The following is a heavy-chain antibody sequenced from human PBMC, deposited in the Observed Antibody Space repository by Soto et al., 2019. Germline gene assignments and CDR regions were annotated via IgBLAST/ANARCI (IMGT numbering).Heavy chain of an antibody. J-gene: IGHJ6*02. CDR1: GFTFSSYG. CDR2: IWYDGSNK. D-gene: IGHD6-13*01. CDR3: ARERGAQQLVQDGMDV. V-gene: IGHV3-33*01. Sequence: QVQLVESGGGVVQPGRSLRLSCAASGFTFSSYGMHWVRQAPGKGLEWVAVIWYDGSNKYYADSVKGRFTISRENSKNTLYLQMNSLRAEDTAVYYCARERGAQQLVQDGMDVWGQGTTVTVSS.